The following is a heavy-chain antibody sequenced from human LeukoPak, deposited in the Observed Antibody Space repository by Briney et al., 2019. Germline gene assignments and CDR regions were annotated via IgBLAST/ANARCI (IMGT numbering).Heavy chain of an antibody. CDR1: GFTVSSNY. V-gene: IGHV3-66*01. CDR3: ARDSDDSLDY. CDR2: IYSGGST. Sequence: GGSLRLSCAVSGFTVSSNYMTWVRQAPGKGLEWVSVIYSGGSTYYVDSVKGRFTISIDNSKNTVYLQMNRLRADDTAVYYCARDSDDSLDYWGQGTLVTVSS. D-gene: IGHD3-22*01. J-gene: IGHJ4*02.